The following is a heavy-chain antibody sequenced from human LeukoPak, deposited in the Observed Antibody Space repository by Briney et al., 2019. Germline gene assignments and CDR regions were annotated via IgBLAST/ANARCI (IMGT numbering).Heavy chain of an antibody. Sequence: SETLSLTCTVSGGSISSSSYYWGWIRQSPGKGLEWIGSFSHRGGSYHNPSLKSRVTISVDTSKNQFSLKLLSVTAADTAVYYCARAQDFSDSSGPNYLDFWGQGILVTVSS. D-gene: IGHD3-22*01. CDR3: ARAQDFSDSSGPNYLDF. CDR2: FSHRGGS. CDR1: GGSISSSSYY. J-gene: IGHJ4*02. V-gene: IGHV4-39*07.